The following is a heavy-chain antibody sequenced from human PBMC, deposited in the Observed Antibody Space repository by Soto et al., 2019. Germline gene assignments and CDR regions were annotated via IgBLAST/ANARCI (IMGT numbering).Heavy chain of an antibody. CDR1: GASFSPYH. CDR2: VNLSGNT. CDR3: ARSPTFYNYVWGNSTY. D-gene: IGHD3-16*01. J-gene: IGHJ4*02. Sequence: SSETLSLTCAIYGASFSPYHWSWIRQSPGRGPEWIGEVNLSGNTYYNPSFKTRVTMSVDASKNQFSLKMGSLTAADTAIYYCARSPTFYNYVWGNSTYWGQGALVTVSS. V-gene: IGHV4-34*01.